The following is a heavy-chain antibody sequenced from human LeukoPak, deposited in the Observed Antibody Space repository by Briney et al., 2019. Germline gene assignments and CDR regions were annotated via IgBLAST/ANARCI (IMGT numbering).Heavy chain of an antibody. Sequence: GGSLRLSCAASGFTFSSYSMNWVRQAPGKGLEWVSSISSSSSYIYYADSVKGRFTISRDNAKNSLYLQMHSLRAEDTAVYYCARVGSSWYNWFDPWGQGTLVTVSS. D-gene: IGHD6-13*01. CDR2: ISSSSSYI. J-gene: IGHJ5*02. CDR3: ARVGSSWYNWFDP. CDR1: GFTFSSYS. V-gene: IGHV3-21*01.